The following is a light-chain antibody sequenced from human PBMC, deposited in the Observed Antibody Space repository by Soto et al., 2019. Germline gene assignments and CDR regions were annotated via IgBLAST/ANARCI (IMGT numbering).Light chain of an antibody. V-gene: IGLV4-60*03. CDR3: ETWDNDNVV. CDR2: VEVSGIY. CDR1: SGHSGYI. Sequence: QAVLTQSSAASASLGSSVKLTCTLSSGHSGYIIAWHLQQPGQAPRYLMRVEVSGIYNKGSGVPDRFSGSSSGADRHLVISNLQSEDEADYFCETWDNDNVVFGGGTKVTVL. J-gene: IGLJ2*01.